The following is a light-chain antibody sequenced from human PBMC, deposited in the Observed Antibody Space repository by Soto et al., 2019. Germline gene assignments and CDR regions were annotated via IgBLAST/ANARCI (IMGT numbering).Light chain of an antibody. J-gene: IGLJ2*01. CDR1: SSDVGSYHL. V-gene: IGLV2-23*02. Sequence: QSALTQPASVSGSPGQSITISCTGTSSDVGSYHLVSWYQQHPDKAPKLMIYEVTKRPSGVSNRFSGSKSGNTASLTISGLQAEDEADYYCCSYAGSSTFVVFGGGTQLTVL. CDR3: CSYAGSSTFVV. CDR2: EVT.